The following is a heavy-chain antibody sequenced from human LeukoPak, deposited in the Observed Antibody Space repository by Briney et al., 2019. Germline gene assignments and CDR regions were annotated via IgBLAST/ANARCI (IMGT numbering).Heavy chain of an antibody. CDR1: GGSFSGYY. CDR3: ARGGRDSGY. Sequence: SETLSLACAVYGGSFSGYYWSWIRQPPGKGLEWIGEINHSGSTNYNPSLKSRVTISVDTSKNQFSLKLSSVTAADTAVYYCARGGRDSGYWGQGTLVTVSS. V-gene: IGHV4-34*01. D-gene: IGHD1-14*01. CDR2: INHSGST. J-gene: IGHJ4*02.